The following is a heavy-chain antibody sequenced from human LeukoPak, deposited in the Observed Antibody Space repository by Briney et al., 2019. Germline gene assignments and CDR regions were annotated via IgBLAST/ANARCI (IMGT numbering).Heavy chain of an antibody. J-gene: IGHJ4*02. Sequence: SETLSLTCTVSGGSISSSSYYWGWIRQPPGKGLEWIGSIYNSGSTYYNPSLKSRVTISVDTSKNQFSLKLSSVTAADTAVYYRARVPTVTFFDYWGQGTLVTVSS. CDR2: IYNSGST. D-gene: IGHD4-17*01. V-gene: IGHV4-39*07. CDR1: GGSISSSSYY. CDR3: ARVPTVTFFDY.